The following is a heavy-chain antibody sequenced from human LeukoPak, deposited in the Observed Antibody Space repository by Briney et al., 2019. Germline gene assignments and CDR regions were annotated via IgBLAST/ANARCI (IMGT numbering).Heavy chain of an antibody. CDR1: GFTFSSYG. Sequence: GGSLRLSCAASGFTFSSYGMNWVRQAPGKGLEWVSYISSSSSTIYYADSVKGRFTISRDNAKNSLYLQMNSLRAEDTAVYYCARGLKGHQGYYYYYMDVWGKGTTVTVSS. CDR2: ISSSSSTI. D-gene: IGHD2-2*01. V-gene: IGHV3-48*01. J-gene: IGHJ6*03. CDR3: ARGLKGHQGYYYYYMDV.